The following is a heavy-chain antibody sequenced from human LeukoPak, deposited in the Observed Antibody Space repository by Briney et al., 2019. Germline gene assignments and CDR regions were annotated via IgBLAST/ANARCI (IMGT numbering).Heavy chain of an antibody. V-gene: IGHV4-59*01. CDR2: IYYSGSA. J-gene: IGHJ4*02. CDR1: GGSISSYY. CDR3: AGAKDYRIDY. D-gene: IGHD4-11*01. Sequence: SETPSLTCTVSGGSISSYYWSWIRQPPGKGLGWIGFIYYSGSANYNPSLKSRVTISVDTSMNHFSLKLTSLTAADTAVYYCAGAKDYRIDYWGQGILVAVSS.